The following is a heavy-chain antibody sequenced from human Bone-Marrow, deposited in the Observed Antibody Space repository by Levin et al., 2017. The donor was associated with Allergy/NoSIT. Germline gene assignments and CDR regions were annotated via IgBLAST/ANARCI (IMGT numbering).Heavy chain of an antibody. D-gene: IGHD5-12*01. V-gene: IGHV4-59*06. CDR3: ARYNGYDFDY. Sequence: SETLSLTCTVSGGSIRNFYWSWIRQPPGKRLEWIGYIYYSGNTYYNPSLKSRVSMSVVTSQNQFSLKVSSVTAADTAVYYCARYNGYDFDYWGQGILVTVSS. CDR2: IYYSGNT. CDR1: GGSIRNFY. J-gene: IGHJ4*02.